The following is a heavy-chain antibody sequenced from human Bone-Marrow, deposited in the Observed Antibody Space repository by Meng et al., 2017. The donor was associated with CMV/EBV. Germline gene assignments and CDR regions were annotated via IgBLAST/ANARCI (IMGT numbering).Heavy chain of an antibody. Sequence: AVYGGSFSGYYWSWIRQPPGKGLEWIGEINHSGSTNYNPSLKSRVTISVDTSKNQFSLKLRSVTAADTAVYYCARRSSGWYSHWFDPWGQGTLVTVSS. D-gene: IGHD6-19*01. V-gene: IGHV4-34*01. CDR3: ARRSSGWYSHWFDP. CDR1: GGSFSGYY. CDR2: INHSGST. J-gene: IGHJ5*02.